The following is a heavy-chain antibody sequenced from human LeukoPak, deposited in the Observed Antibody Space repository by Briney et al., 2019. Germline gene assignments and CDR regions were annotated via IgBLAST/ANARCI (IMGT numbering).Heavy chain of an antibody. CDR3: ARGLSPRINMVRGVRPPFRGVFDY. V-gene: IGHV4-34*01. CDR1: GGSFSGYY. CDR2: MNHSGNT. D-gene: IGHD3-10*01. Sequence: SETLSLTCAVYGGSFSGYYWSWIRQPPGKGLEWIGEMNHSGNTNYNPSLKSRVTISVDTSKNQFSLKLSSVTAAVTAVYYCARGLSPRINMVRGVRPPFRGVFDYWGQGTLVTVSS. J-gene: IGHJ4*02.